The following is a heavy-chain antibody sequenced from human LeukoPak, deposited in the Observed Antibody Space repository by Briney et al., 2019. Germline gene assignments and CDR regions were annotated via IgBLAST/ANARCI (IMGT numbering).Heavy chain of an antibody. CDR1: GYTFTSYG. D-gene: IGHD2-2*01. CDR3: ARESEGRVVPAARGGMDV. V-gene: IGHV1-2*04. J-gene: IGHJ4*02. CDR2: INPNSGGT. Sequence: ASVKVSCKASGYTFTSYGISWVRQAPGQGLEWMGWINPNSGGTSYAQKFQGWVAMTRDTSISTAYMELSRLRSDDTAVYYCARESEGRVVPAARGGMDVWGQGTLVTVSS.